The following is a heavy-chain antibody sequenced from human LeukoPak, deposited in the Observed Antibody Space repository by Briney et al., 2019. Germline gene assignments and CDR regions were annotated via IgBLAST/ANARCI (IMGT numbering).Heavy chain of an antibody. Sequence: PGGSLRLSCAASGFTFSSYWMHWVRQAPGKGLVWVSRINSDGSSTSYADSVKGRFTISRDNAKNSLYLQMSSLRAEDTAVYCCAREVSSSWYVGEEYYYAMDVWGQGTTVTVSS. CDR2: INSDGSST. CDR1: GFTFSSYW. CDR3: AREVSSSWYVGEEYYYAMDV. D-gene: IGHD6-13*01. J-gene: IGHJ6*02. V-gene: IGHV3-74*01.